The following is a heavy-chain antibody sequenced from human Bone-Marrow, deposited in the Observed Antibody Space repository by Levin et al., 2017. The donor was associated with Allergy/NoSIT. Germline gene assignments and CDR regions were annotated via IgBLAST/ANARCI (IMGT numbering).Heavy chain of an antibody. CDR1: GFTFSDYS. CDR2: TTSAGNYI. D-gene: IGHD1-1*01. CDR3: ARGTEYIPETNCFDP. J-gene: IGHJ5*02. V-gene: IGHV3-21*06. Sequence: NSGGSLRLSCVGSGFTFSDYSMNWVRQSPDKGLEWVASTTSAGNYIYYGDSMKGRFTISRDNARNSVDLQLNSLTVEDTAVYYCARGTEYIPETNCFDPWGQGTLVTVSS.